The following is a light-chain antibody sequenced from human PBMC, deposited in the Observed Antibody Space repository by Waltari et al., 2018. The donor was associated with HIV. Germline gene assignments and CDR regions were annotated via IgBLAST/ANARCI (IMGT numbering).Light chain of an antibody. CDR2: SAS. CDR1: QGISSY. V-gene: IGKV1-9*01. CDR3: QQLNSYPVPFT. J-gene: IGKJ3*01. Sequence: MGLTQSPSFLSASVGDRVTITCRASQGISSYLAWYQQKPGKAPKLLIYSASTLQSGVPSRFSGRASGTEFTLTISSLQPEDFATYYCQQLNSYPVPFTFGPGTKVDIK.